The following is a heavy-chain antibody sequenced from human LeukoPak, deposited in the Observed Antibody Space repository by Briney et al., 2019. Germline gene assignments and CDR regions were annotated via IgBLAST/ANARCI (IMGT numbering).Heavy chain of an antibody. J-gene: IGHJ4*02. Sequence: GGSLKLSCVASEFTFSSHAMNWVRQAPGKGLEWVSSISGGGESTYYADSVKGRFTVSRDNSKNTLYLQINSLRGEDTAVYYCAKGKYSSGGVPDYWGQGTLVTVSS. V-gene: IGHV3-23*01. D-gene: IGHD6-19*01. CDR1: EFTFSSHA. CDR3: AKGKYSSGGVPDY. CDR2: ISGGGEST.